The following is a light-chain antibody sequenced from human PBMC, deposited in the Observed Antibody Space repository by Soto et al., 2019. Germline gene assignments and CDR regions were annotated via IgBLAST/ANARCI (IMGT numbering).Light chain of an antibody. Sequence: EIEMTQSPATLSVSPGERATLSCRASQSVSSNLAWYQQKPGQAPRLLIYGASTRATGIPGRFSGSGSGTEFTLTISSLQSEDFADYYCQQYNNWPSSFGQGTKVDIK. V-gene: IGKV3-15*01. CDR3: QQYNNWPSS. J-gene: IGKJ1*01. CDR1: QSVSSN. CDR2: GAS.